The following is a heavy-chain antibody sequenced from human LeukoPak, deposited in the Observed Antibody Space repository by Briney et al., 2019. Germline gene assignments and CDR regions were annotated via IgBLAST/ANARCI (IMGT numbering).Heavy chain of an antibody. D-gene: IGHD1-1*01. V-gene: IGHV3-64*01. J-gene: IGHJ4*02. CDR2: ISSNGGST. Sequence: PGGSLRLSCAASGFTFSSYAMHWVRQAPGKGLEYVSAISSNGGSTYYANSVKGRFTISRDNSKNTLYLQMGSLRAEDMAVHYCARGDTTFDYWGQGTLVTVSS. CDR1: GFTFSSYA. CDR3: ARGDTTFDY.